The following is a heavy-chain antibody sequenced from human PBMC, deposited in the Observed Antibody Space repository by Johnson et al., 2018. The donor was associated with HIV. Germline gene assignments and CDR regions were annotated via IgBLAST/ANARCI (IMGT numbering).Heavy chain of an antibody. CDR3: AKEKNGYHLTFDI. D-gene: IGHD5-24*01. CDR2: ISYDGSNK. J-gene: IGHJ3*02. Sequence: VQLVESGGGVVQPGRSLRLSCAASGFTFSSYGMHWVRQAPGKGLEWVAVISYDGSNKYYADSVKGRFTISRDNSKNTLYLQMNSLRAEDTAVYYCAKEKNGYHLTFDIWGQGTMVTVSS. CDR1: GFTFSSYG. V-gene: IGHV3-30*18.